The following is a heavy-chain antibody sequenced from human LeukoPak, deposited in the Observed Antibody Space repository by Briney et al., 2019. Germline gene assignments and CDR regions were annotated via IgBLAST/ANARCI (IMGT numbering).Heavy chain of an antibody. D-gene: IGHD4-17*01. CDR3: ARDGELTVTRRWFDP. J-gene: IGHJ5*02. CDR2: ISAYNGDT. V-gene: IGHV1-18*01. Sequence: ASVKVSCKASGYRFTSFGISWVRQAPGQGLEWMGWISAYNGDTNYDQKLQARVTMTTDKSTSTAYMELRSLRSDDTAVYYCARDGELTVTRRWFDPWGQGTLVTVSS. CDR1: GYRFTSFG.